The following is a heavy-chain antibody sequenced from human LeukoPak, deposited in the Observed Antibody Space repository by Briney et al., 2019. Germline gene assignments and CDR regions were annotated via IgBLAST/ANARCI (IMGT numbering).Heavy chain of an antibody. CDR2: ISGSGGST. CDR1: GFTFSSYA. D-gene: IGHD5-12*01. CDR3: AKDRSDIVATIFDGGDY. Sequence: PGGSLRLSCAASGFTFSSYAMSWVRQAPGKGLEWVSAISGSGGSTYYADSVKGRFTISRDNSKNTLYLQMNSLRAEDTAVYYCAKDRSDIVATIFDGGDYWGQGTLVTVSS. V-gene: IGHV3-23*01. J-gene: IGHJ4*02.